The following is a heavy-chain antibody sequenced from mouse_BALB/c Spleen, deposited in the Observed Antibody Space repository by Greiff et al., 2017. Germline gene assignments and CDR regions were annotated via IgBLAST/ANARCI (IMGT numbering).Heavy chain of an antibody. V-gene: IGHV1-26*01. D-gene: IGHD2-4*01. CDR3: ARNPTIDDYDRGNYAMDY. CDR2: INPYNGAT. J-gene: IGHJ4*01. Sequence: EVQLQQSGPELVKPGASVKISCKASGYSFTGYYMHWVKQSHVKSLEWIGRINPYNGATSYNQNFKDKASLTVDKSSSTAYMELHSLTSEDSAVYYCARNPTIDDYDRGNYAMDYWGQGTSVTVSS. CDR1: GYSFTGYY.